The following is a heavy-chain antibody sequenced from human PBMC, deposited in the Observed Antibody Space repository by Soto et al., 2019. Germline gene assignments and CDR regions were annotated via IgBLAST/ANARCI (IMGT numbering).Heavy chain of an antibody. CDR2: ISSSGSTI. Sequence: PGGSLRLSCAASGFTFSSYEMNWVRQAPGKGLEWVSYISSSGSTIYYADSVKGRFTISRDNAKNSLYLQMNSLRAEDTAVYYCAREWLFGDYTTNFDYWGQGTLVTVSS. V-gene: IGHV3-48*03. CDR3: AREWLFGDYTTNFDY. D-gene: IGHD3-22*01. J-gene: IGHJ4*02. CDR1: GFTFSSYE.